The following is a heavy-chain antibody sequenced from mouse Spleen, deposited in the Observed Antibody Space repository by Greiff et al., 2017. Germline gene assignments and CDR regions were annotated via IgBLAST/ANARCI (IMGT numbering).Heavy chain of an antibody. J-gene: IGHJ4*01. Sequence: EVQVVESGGGLVKPGGSLKLSCAASGFTFSDYGMHWVRQAPEKGLEWVAYISSGSSTIYYADTVKGRFTISRANAKNTLFLQMTSLRSEDTAMYYCARNYGSRDYAMDYWGQGTSVTVSS. D-gene: IGHD1-1*01. CDR1: GFTFSDYG. V-gene: IGHV5-17*01. CDR3: ARNYGSRDYAMDY. CDR2: ISSGSSTI.